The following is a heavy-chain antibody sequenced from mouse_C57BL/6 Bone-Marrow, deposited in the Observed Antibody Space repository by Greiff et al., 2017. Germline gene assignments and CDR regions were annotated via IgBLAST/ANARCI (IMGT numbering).Heavy chain of an antibody. CDR2: IDPSDSYT. J-gene: IGHJ1*03. Sequence: VQLQQPGAELVRPGTSVKLSCKASGYTFTSYWMHWVKQRPGQGLEWIGVIDPSDSYTNYNQKFKGKATLTVDTSSSTAYIQLSSLTSEDSAVYYCESDDFGSSYWYFDVWGTGTTVTVSS. CDR3: ESDDFGSSYWYFDV. CDR1: GYTFTSYW. V-gene: IGHV1-59*01. D-gene: IGHD1-1*01.